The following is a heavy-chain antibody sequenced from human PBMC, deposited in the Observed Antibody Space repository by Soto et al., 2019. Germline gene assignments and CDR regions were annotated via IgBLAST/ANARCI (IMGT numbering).Heavy chain of an antibody. CDR2: ISHDGIKK. J-gene: IGHJ4*02. CDR1: GFTFSSYT. V-gene: IGHV3-30-3*01. Sequence: QVQLVESGGGVVQPGRSLRLSCAASGFTFSSYTMHWVRQAPGKGLEWVAVISHDGIKKYYADSVKGRFTISRDNSKSSLYLQLSSLRAEDTAVYYCARVVAASGAYFDYWGQGTLVCVSS. CDR3: ARVVAASGAYFDY. D-gene: IGHD6-13*01.